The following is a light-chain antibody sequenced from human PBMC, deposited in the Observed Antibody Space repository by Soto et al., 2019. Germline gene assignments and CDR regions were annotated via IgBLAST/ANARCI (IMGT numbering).Light chain of an antibody. Sequence: EIVLPQSPGTLSLSPGGRATLSCRASQSVSSSYLAWYQQKPGQAPRLLIYGASSRATGIPDRFSGSGSGTDFTLTISRLEPEDFAVYYCQQYGSSPPITFGQGTRLEIK. V-gene: IGKV3-20*01. CDR3: QQYGSSPPIT. CDR1: QSVSSSY. J-gene: IGKJ5*01. CDR2: GAS.